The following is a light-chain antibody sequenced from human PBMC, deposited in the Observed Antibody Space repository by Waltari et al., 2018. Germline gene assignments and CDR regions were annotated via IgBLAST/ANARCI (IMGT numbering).Light chain of an antibody. CDR2: VIRAGSH. V-gene: IGLV4-69*01. CDR3: ETGGHGTWV. J-gene: IGLJ3*02. Sequence: PGRGRWYLMKVIRAGSHRKPDEIPARFSGSSSGAERYLTISGLQSEDEADYYCETGGHGTWVFGGGTKLTVL.